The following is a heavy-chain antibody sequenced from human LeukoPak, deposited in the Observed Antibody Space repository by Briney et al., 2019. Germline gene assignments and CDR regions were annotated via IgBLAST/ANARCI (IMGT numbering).Heavy chain of an antibody. CDR2: ISNDGSRK. CDR3: ARDRAWNYFDY. D-gene: IGHD3-3*01. CDR1: GFTFSRHG. J-gene: IGHJ4*02. Sequence: GGSLRLSCAPSGFTFSRHGMHWVRQAPGKGLEWVAIISNDGSRKYYGHSVEGRFTISRDNSKNTLYLQMDSLRAEDTAAYYCARDRAWNYFDYWGQGTLVTVSS. V-gene: IGHV3-30*03.